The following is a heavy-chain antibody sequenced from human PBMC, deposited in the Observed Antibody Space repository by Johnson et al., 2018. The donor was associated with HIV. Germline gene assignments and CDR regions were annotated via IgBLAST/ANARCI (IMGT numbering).Heavy chain of an antibody. Sequence: QVQLVESGGGLVQPGGSLRLSCAASGFTFNSYAMHWVRQAPGKGLEWVAVLSYDGSNEYYADSVKGRFTISRDNSKNTLYLQMMSLRTEDTAVYFCAKVPSAVWFGEVIWGQGTMVTVSS. D-gene: IGHD3-10*01. J-gene: IGHJ3*02. CDR2: LSYDGSNE. CDR3: AKVPSAVWFGEVI. CDR1: GFTFNSYA. V-gene: IGHV3-30-3*01.